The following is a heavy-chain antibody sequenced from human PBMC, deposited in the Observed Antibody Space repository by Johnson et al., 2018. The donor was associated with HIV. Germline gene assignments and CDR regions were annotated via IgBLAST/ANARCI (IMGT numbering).Heavy chain of an antibody. D-gene: IGHD5-12*01. CDR2: IYSGGST. J-gene: IGHJ3*02. CDR3: AINSGYDSHGAFDI. CDR1: GFTVSSNY. V-gene: IGHV3-53*01. Sequence: VQLVESGGDLIQPGGSLRLSCAASGFTVSSNYMSWVRQAPGKGLEWVSTIYSGGSTYYADSVKGRFTISRDNSKNTLYLQMNSLRAEDTAVYYCAINSGYDSHGAFDIWGQGTMVTVSS.